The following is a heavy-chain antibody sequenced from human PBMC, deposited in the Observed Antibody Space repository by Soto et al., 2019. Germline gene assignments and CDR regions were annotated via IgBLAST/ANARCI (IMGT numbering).Heavy chain of an antibody. Sequence: GASVKVSCNASGYTFTSYDINWVRQAPGQGLEWMGWMNPNSGNTGYAQKFQGRVTMTRNTSISTAYMELSSLRSEDTAVYYCARSITIFGVVTFHHYYYYMDVWGKGTTVTVSS. D-gene: IGHD3-3*01. CDR1: GYTFTSYD. J-gene: IGHJ6*03. CDR2: MNPNSGNT. V-gene: IGHV1-8*01. CDR3: ARSITIFGVVTFHHYYYYMDV.